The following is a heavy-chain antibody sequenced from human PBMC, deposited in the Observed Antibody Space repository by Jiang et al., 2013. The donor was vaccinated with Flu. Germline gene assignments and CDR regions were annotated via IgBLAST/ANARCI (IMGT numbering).Heavy chain of an antibody. CDR3: ARQYSSGRWFDY. V-gene: IGHV4-59*08. Sequence: IRQPPGKGLEWIGYIYYSGSTNYNPSLKSRVTISVDTSKNQFSLKLSSVTAADTAVYYCARQYSSGRWFDYWGQGTLVTVSS. D-gene: IGHD6-19*01. J-gene: IGHJ4*02. CDR2: IYYSGST.